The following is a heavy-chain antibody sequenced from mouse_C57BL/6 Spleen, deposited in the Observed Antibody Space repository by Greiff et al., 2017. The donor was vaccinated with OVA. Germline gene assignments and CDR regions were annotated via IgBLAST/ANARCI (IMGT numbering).Heavy chain of an antibody. J-gene: IGHJ3*01. CDR3: TRDTTRFAY. D-gene: IGHD5-1-1*01. Sequence: QVHVKQSGAELVRPGASVTLSCKASGYTFTDYEMHWVKQTPVHGLEWIGAIDPETGGTAYNQKFKGKAILTADKSSSTAYMELRSLTSEDSAVYYCTRDTTRFAYWGQGTLVTVSA. CDR2: IDPETGGT. CDR1: GYTFTDYE. V-gene: IGHV1-15*01.